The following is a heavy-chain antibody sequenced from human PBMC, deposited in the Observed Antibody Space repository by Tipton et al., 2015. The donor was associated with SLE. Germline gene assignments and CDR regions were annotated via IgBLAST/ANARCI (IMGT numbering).Heavy chain of an antibody. J-gene: IGHJ6*02. Sequence: SLRLSCAASGFTFSSYWMSWVRQAPGKGLEWVSVIYSGGSTHYADSVKGLFTISRDNSKNTLYFQMNSLRAEDTAVYYCARGRPPYYYGMDVWIQGTTVTVSS. CDR2: IYSGGST. V-gene: IGHV3-66*01. CDR1: GFTFSSYW. CDR3: ARGRPPYYYGMDV.